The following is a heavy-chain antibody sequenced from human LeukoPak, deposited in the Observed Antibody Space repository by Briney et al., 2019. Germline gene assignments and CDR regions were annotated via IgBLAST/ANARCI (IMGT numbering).Heavy chain of an antibody. V-gene: IGHV3-74*01. CDR3: AREGRSSGDFDY. D-gene: IGHD3-10*01. CDR2: INSDGSST. J-gene: IGHJ4*02. Sequence: PGGSLRLSCAASGFTFSSYWMSWVRQAPGKGLVWVSRINSDGSSTSYADSVKGRFTISRDNAKNTLYLQMNSLRAEDTAVYYCAREGRSSGDFDYWGQGTLVTVSS. CDR1: GFTFSSYW.